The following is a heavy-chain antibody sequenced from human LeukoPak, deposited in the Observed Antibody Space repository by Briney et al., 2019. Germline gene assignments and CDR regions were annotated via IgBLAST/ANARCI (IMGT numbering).Heavy chain of an antibody. J-gene: IGHJ4*02. Sequence: PSETLSLTCTVSGGSISSSSDYWGWIRQAPGKGLEWIGSIYYHENTYYNSSLKSRVTISVDASKNQFSLKLNSVTAADTAVYFCARRAYSAAYWKHFDYWGQGTLVTVSS. CDR3: ARRAYSAAYWKHFDY. D-gene: IGHD1-1*01. CDR2: IYYHENT. CDR1: GGSISSSSDY. V-gene: IGHV4-39*01.